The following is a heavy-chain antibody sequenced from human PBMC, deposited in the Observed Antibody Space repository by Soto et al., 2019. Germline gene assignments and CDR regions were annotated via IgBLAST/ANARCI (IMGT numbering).Heavy chain of an antibody. J-gene: IGHJ6*02. CDR3: ARDAIVVVVAATTRDYGMDV. D-gene: IGHD2-15*01. CDR2: ISAYNGNT. Sequence: QVQLVQSGAEVKKPGASVKVSCKASGYTFTSYGISWVRQAPGQGLEWMGWISAYNGNTNYAQKLQGRVTMTTDTSTSTAYMELRSLRSDDTAVYYCARDAIVVVVAATTRDYGMDVWGQGTTVTVSS. V-gene: IGHV1-18*01. CDR1: GYTFTSYG.